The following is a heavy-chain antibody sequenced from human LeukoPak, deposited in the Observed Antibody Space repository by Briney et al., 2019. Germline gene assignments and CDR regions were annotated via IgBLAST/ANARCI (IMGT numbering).Heavy chain of an antibody. CDR3: AKDGPDGITIFGVVIIVRSYFDY. J-gene: IGHJ4*02. CDR2: ISGSGGST. CDR1: GFTFSSYA. D-gene: IGHD3-3*01. Sequence: PGGSLRLSCAASGFTFSSYAMSWVRQAPGKGLEWVSAISGSGGSTYYADSVNGRFTISRDNSKNTLYLQMNSLRAEDTAVYYCAKDGPDGITIFGVVIIVRSYFDYWGQGTLVTVSS. V-gene: IGHV3-23*01.